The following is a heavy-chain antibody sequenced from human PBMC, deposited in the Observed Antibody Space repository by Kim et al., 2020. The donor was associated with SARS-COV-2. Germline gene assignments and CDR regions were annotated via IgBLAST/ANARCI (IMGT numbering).Heavy chain of an antibody. CDR2: INHSGST. CDR1: GGSFSGYY. J-gene: IGHJ5*02. Sequence: SETLSLTCAVYGGSFSGYYWSWIRQPPGKGLEWIGEINHSGSTNYNPSLKSRVTISVDTSKNQFSLKLSSVTAADTAVYYCARGRSGYATSGNWFDPWG. V-gene: IGHV4-34*01. D-gene: IGHD5-12*01. CDR3: ARGRSGYATSGNWFDP.